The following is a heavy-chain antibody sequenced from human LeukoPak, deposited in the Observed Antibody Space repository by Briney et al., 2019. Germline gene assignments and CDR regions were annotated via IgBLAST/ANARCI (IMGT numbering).Heavy chain of an antibody. CDR2: ISYDGSNK. J-gene: IGHJ4*02. CDR3: ARDSGYGYLAFDY. D-gene: IGHD5-18*01. V-gene: IGHV3-30*04. Sequence: HPGRSLRLSCAASGFTFSSYAMHWVRQAPGKGLEWVAVISYDGSNKKYADSVKGRFTISRDNSKNTLYLQMNSLRAEDTAVYYCARDSGYGYLAFDYWGQGTLVTVSS. CDR1: GFTFSSYA.